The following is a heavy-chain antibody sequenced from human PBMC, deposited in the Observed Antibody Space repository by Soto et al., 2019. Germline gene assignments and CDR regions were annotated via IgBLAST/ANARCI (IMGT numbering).Heavy chain of an antibody. CDR2: ISSSSSDI. CDR3: ASQREYCISTNCDVAFDV. V-gene: IGHV3-21*06. Sequence: EIKLVESGGGLVKPGGSLRLSCAASGFTFSDYIMNWVRQAPGKGLEWLSSISSSSSDIFYADSVKGRFTISRDNAKNSLFLHMNSLRADDTAVYYCASQREYCISTNCDVAFDVWGQGTMVTVAP. CDR1: GFTFSDYI. J-gene: IGHJ3*01. D-gene: IGHD2-2*01.